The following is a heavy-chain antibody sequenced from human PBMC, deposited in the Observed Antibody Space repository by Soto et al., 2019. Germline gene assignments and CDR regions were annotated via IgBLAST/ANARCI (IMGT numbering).Heavy chain of an antibody. CDR3: AHSGIAMADDAFDV. V-gene: IGHV2-5*01. Sequence: QITLKESGPTLVKPTQTLTLTCTFSGFSLNTAGVSVGWIRQPPGKPLECLALSYWNGDKYYSPSLKSRLTSNRDTSKGQVALTMTNMDTVDAATYYCAHSGIAMADDAFDVWGQGTMVTVSS. J-gene: IGHJ3*01. D-gene: IGHD6-19*01. CDR1: GFSLNTAGVS. CDR2: SYWNGDK.